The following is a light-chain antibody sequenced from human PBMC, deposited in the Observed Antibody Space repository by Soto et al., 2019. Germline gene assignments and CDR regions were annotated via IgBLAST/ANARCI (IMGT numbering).Light chain of an antibody. J-gene: IGKJ1*01. CDR1: QNIGTN. Sequence: EIVMTQSPATLSVSPGERATLSCRASQNIGTNLAWLQQKPGQAPRLLLYAASISATDFPGRFSGSGSGTVFTLTISGLQAGDFAVYLCQQYKNWPRWTFGHGPKVEIK. V-gene: IGKV3-15*01. CDR3: QQYKNWPRWT. CDR2: AAS.